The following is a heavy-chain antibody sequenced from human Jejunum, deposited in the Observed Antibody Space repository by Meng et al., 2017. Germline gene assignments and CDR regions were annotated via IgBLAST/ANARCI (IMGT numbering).Heavy chain of an antibody. V-gene: IGHV3-33*01. D-gene: IGHD3-10*01. CDR3: ARCYGDIFSGDA. CDR2: IWYDDSKK. Sequence: QVRLVESGGGVVQPGGSLRLSCATSGYTFTSHGLHWVRQAPGKGLEWVAVIWYDDSKKYYADSVKGRFTISRDDSKNTLYLQMNSLRAEDTAVYYCARCYGDIFSGDAWGRGTLVTVSS. J-gene: IGHJ5*02. CDR1: GYTFTSHG.